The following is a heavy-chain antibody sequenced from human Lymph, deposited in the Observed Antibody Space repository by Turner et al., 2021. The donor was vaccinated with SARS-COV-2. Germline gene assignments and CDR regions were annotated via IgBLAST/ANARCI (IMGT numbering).Heavy chain of an antibody. D-gene: IGHD3-3*01. CDR1: GYSFTTYW. V-gene: IGHV5-51*01. Sequence: EVQLVQSGAEVKKPGESLTISCRPAGYSFTTYWIGRVRQMAGKGLEVMGIINPGGSDTKYSPSFQGQVTISADKSISTSYLQWSSLKASDTAMYYCARREWGGSLGHIDYWGQGTLVTVSS. CDR3: ARREWGGSLGHIDY. J-gene: IGHJ4*02. CDR2: INPGGSDT.